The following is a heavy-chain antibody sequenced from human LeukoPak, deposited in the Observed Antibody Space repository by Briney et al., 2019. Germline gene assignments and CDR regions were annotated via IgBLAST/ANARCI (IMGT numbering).Heavy chain of an antibody. J-gene: IGHJ3*01. CDR1: GFTFNDYE. V-gene: IGHV3-48*03. CDR3: ARDGETAAPWALDL. Sequence: GGSLRLSCAASGFTFNDYEMNWVRQAPGKGLEWVAYISQSGSTRRFTDSVKGRFTISRDNAKNSLYLQLSSLRVEDMGIYYCARDGETAAPWALDLWGQGTMVTVSS. CDR2: ISQSGSTR. D-gene: IGHD3-10*01.